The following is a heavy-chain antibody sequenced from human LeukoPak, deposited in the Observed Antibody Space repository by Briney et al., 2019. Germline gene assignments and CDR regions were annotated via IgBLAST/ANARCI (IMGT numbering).Heavy chain of an antibody. D-gene: IGHD2-15*01. Sequence: GASAKVSCKASGYTFTSYGISWVRQAPGQGLEWMGWISAYNGNTNYAQKLQGRVTMTTDTSTGTAYMELRSLRSDDTAVYYCARDFYCSGGSCYYYYMDVWGKGTTVTVSS. J-gene: IGHJ6*03. V-gene: IGHV1-18*01. CDR3: ARDFYCSGGSCYYYYMDV. CDR1: GYTFTSYG. CDR2: ISAYNGNT.